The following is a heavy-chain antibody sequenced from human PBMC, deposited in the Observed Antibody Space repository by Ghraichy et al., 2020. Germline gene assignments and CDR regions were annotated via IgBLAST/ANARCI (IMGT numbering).Heavy chain of an antibody. D-gene: IGHD5-12*01. CDR2: IIPFFGTA. Sequence: SVKVSCKASGGTFSSYAISWVRQAPGQGLEWMGGIIPFFGTANYAQKFEGRVTITADKSRSTAYRALSRLRSKDTAVYYWATTRSLATILHRSGSDYWGRGTLVTVSS. J-gene: IGHJ4*02. CDR3: ATTRSLATILHRSGSDY. CDR1: GGTFSSYA. V-gene: IGHV1-69*06.